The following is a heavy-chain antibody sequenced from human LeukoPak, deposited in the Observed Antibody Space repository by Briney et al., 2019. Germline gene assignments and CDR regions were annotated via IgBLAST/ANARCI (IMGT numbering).Heavy chain of an antibody. J-gene: IGHJ4*02. CDR1: GFTFSNAW. CDR3: ARGHSSSWLFDY. D-gene: IGHD6-13*01. Sequence: GGSLRLSCAASGFTFSNAWMSWVRQAPGKGLEWVANIKQDGSEKYYADSVKGRFTISRDNSKNTLYLQMNSLRAEDTAVYYCARGHSSSWLFDYWGQGTLVTVSS. CDR2: IKQDGSEK. V-gene: IGHV3-7*04.